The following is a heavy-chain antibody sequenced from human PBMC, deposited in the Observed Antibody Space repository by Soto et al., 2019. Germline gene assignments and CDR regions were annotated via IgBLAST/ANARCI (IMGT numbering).Heavy chain of an antibody. Sequence: PGDPMTHCWRCSGYSFTSYWIGWMRQMPGKGLEWMGIIYPGDSDTRYSPSFQGQVTISADKSISTAYLQWSSLKASDTAMYYCARLARNYGWFDPWGQGTLVTVSS. CDR2: IYPGDSDT. CDR1: GYSFTSYW. D-gene: IGHD1-7*01. CDR3: ARLARNYGWFDP. J-gene: IGHJ5*02. V-gene: IGHV5-51*01.